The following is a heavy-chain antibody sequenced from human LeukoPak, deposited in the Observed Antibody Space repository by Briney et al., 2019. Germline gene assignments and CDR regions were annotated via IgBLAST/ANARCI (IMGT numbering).Heavy chain of an antibody. D-gene: IGHD1-26*01. CDR2: IRKKAHGGTT. CDR3: TRVSSSATSYYYYYMDV. Sequence: GGSLRLSCTASGFTFGDYTMNWFRQAPGKGLQWVGFIRKKAHGGTTEYAASVNSRFTISRDDSKSIAYLQMNSLKTGDTAVYYCTRVSSSATSYYYYYMDVWGKGTTVTVSS. CDR1: GFTFGDYT. V-gene: IGHV3-49*03. J-gene: IGHJ6*03.